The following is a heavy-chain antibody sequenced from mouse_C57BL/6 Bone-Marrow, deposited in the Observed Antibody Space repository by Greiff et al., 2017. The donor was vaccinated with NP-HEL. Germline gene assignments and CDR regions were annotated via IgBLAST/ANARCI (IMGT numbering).Heavy chain of an antibody. Sequence: QVTLKVSGPGILQSSQTLSLTCSFSCFSLSTSGLGVSWIRQPSGKGLECLAHISWADGKRYNPSLKSRLTISKYTSRNQVFLKMTSVDTADTATYYCARSTTVVGAMDYWGQGTSVTVSA. J-gene: IGHJ4*01. V-gene: IGHV8-12*01. CDR2: ISWADGK. CDR1: CFSLSTSGLG. D-gene: IGHD1-1*01. CDR3: ARSTTVVGAMDY.